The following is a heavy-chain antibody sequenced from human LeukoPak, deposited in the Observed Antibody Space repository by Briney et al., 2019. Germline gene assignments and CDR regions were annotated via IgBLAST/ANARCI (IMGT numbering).Heavy chain of an antibody. CDR3: ATDTGSFDYDSSGYYGY. J-gene: IGHJ4*02. CDR1: GYTLTELS. CDR2: FDPEDGET. V-gene: IGHV1-24*01. Sequence: ASVKVSCKVSGYTLTELSMHWVRQAPGKGLEWMGGFDPEDGETIYAQKFQGRVTMTEDTSTDTAYMELSSLRSEDTAVYYCATDTGSFDYDSSGYYGYWGQGTLVTVSS. D-gene: IGHD3-22*01.